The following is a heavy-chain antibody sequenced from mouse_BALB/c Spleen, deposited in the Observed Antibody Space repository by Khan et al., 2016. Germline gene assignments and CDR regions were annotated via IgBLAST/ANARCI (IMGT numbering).Heavy chain of an antibody. Sequence: QVQLQQSGAELARPGASVKMSCKASGYTFTSYTMHWIIQRPGQGLEWIGYINPSSGSTNYNQRFKDKATLTADKSPSTDYMPLAGLTSEDAALYYCASSPRTGLYCLGQGSTLSVSS. V-gene: IGHV1-4*01. CDR1: GYTFTSYT. D-gene: IGHD3-3*01. CDR3: ASSPRTGLYC. J-gene: IGHJ2*01. CDR2: INPSSGST.